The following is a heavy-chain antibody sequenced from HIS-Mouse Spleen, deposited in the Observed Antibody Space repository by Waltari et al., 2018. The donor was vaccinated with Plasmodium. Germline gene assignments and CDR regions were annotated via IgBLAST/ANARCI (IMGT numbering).Heavy chain of an antibody. J-gene: IGHJ5*02. V-gene: IGHV4-39*07. D-gene: IGHD3-10*01. CDR1: GSSLSSSSYY. CDR3: ARVTITMVRGVMEWFDP. Sequence: QLQLQESGPGLVKPSETLSLPCTVSGSSLSSSSYYWGWIRHPPGKGLEWIGSIYYSGSTSYNPPRKGRVTISVDTSKNQFSLKLSSVTAADTAVYYCARVTITMVRGVMEWFDPWGQGTLVTVSS. CDR2: IYYSGST.